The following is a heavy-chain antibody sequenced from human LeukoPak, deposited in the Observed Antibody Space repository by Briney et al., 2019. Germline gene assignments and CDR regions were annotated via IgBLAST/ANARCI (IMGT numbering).Heavy chain of an antibody. CDR1: GVPISSSSYY. J-gene: IGHJ4*02. CDR2: IYYSGST. Sequence: SETLSLTCTVSGVPISSSSYYWGWIRQPPGKGLEWIGTIYYSGSTNYNPSLKSRVTISVDTSKNQFSLKLSSVTAADTAVYYCARGVPPLDYWGQGTLVTVSS. CDR3: ARGVPPLDY. V-gene: IGHV4-39*07.